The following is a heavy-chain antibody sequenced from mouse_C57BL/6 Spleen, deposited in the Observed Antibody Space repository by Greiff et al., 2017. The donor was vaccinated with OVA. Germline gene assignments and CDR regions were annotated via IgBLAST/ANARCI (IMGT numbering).Heavy chain of an antibody. CDR2: INPNNGGT. CDR1: GYTFTDYN. J-gene: IGHJ4*01. D-gene: IGHD2-5*01. CDR3: ASKGYSNLYAMDY. V-gene: IGHV1-22*01. Sequence: VQLKQSGPELVKPGASVKMSCKASGYTFTDYNMHWVKQSHGKSLEWIGYINPNNGGTSYNQKFKGKAKLTVNKSSSTAYMELRSLTSEDSAVYYCASKGYSNLYAMDYWGQGTSVTVSS.